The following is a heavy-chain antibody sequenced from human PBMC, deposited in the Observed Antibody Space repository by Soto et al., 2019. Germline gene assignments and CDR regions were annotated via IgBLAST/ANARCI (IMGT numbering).Heavy chain of an antibody. Sequence: PGGSLRLSCAASGFTFSSYWMSWVRQAPGKGLEWVANIKQDGSEKYYVDSVKGRFTISRDNAKNSLYLQMNSLRAEDTAVYYCASELTAAPAAFDIWGQGTMVTVSS. CDR2: IKQDGSEK. D-gene: IGHD2-2*01. CDR3: ASELTAAPAAFDI. V-gene: IGHV3-7*01. J-gene: IGHJ3*02. CDR1: GFTFSSYW.